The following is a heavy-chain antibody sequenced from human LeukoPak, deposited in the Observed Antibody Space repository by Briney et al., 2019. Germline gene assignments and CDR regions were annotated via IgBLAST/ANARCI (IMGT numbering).Heavy chain of an antibody. CDR2: ISAYNGNT. CDR3: ARDCSSISCPDHYGMDV. J-gene: IGHJ6*04. D-gene: IGHD2-2*01. V-gene: IGHV1-18*04. CDR1: GYTFTSYG. Sequence: ASVKVSCKASGYTFTSYGISWVRQAPGQGLEWMGWISAYNGNTNYAQKLQGRVTMTTDTSTSTAYMELRSLRSDDTAVYYCARDCSSISCPDHYGMDVWGKGTTVTVSS.